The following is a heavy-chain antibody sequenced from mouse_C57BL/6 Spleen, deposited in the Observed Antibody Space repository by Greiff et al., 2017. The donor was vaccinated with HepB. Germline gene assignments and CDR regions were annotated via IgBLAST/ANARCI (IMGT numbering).Heavy chain of an antibody. CDR1: GYTFTDYY. D-gene: IGHD2-1*01. CDR3: ARFYGNYEDYYAMDY. J-gene: IGHJ4*01. CDR2: INPNNGGT. V-gene: IGHV1-26*01. Sequence: EVQLQQSGPELVKPGASVKISCKASGYTFTDYYMNWVKQSHGKSLEWIGDINPNNGGTSYNQKFKGKATLTVDKSSSTAYMELRSLTSEDSAVYYCARFYGNYEDYYAMDYWGQGTSVTVSS.